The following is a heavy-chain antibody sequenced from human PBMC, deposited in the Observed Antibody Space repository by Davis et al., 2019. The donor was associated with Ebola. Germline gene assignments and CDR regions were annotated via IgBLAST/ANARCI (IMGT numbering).Heavy chain of an antibody. J-gene: IGHJ5*02. D-gene: IGHD2-2*02. CDR3: ARDRPDAIRSVNWFDP. CDR2: INPNSGGT. CDR1: GYTFTGYY. Sequence: ASVKVSCKASGYTFTGYYMHWVRQAPGQGLEWMGWINPNSGGTNYAQKFQGRVTMTRDTSISTAYMELGRLRSDDTAVYYCARDRPDAIRSVNWFDPWGQGTLVTVSS. V-gene: IGHV1-2*02.